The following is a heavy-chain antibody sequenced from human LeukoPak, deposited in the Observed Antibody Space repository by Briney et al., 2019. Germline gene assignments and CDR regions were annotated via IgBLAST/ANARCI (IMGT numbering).Heavy chain of an antibody. J-gene: IGHJ4*02. CDR3: ARGRANWDYDFDF. V-gene: IGHV4-34*01. Sequence: SETLSLTCAVYGASFVGRHWSWIRQPPGKGLEWLGEASHAGITNYNPSLKSRVSISVDTSKDQFSLKLASVTAADTAIYYCARGRANWDYDFDFWGPGTLVTVSS. CDR1: GASFVGRH. D-gene: IGHD1-7*01. CDR2: ASHAGIT.